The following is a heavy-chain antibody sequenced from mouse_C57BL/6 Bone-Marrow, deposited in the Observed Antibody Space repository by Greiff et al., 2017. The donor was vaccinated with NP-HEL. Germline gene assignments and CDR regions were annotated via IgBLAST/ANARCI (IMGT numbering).Heavy chain of an antibody. D-gene: IGHD1-1*01. CDR2: IYPGGGYT. CDR1: GYTFTNYW. Sequence: VMLVESGAELVRPGTSVKMSCKASGYTFTNYWIGWAKQRPGHGLEWIGDIYPGGGYTNYNEKFKGKATLTADKSSSTAYMQFSSLTSEDSAIYYCARLHYGSSSFAYWGQGTLVTVSA. V-gene: IGHV1-63*01. J-gene: IGHJ3*01. CDR3: ARLHYGSSSFAY.